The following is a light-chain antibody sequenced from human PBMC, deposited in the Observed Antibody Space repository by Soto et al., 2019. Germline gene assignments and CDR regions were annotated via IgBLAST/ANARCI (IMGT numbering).Light chain of an antibody. J-gene: IGLJ3*02. Sequence: QSVLTQPASVSGSPGQSITISCTGTSSDVGSYNYVSWYQQHPGKVPKLMIYEVSNRPSGVSNPFSGSKSGNTASLTISGLQAEDEADYYCSSYTGSSTLVFGGGTKVTVL. CDR1: SSDVGSYNY. CDR3: SSYTGSSTLV. V-gene: IGLV2-14*01. CDR2: EVS.